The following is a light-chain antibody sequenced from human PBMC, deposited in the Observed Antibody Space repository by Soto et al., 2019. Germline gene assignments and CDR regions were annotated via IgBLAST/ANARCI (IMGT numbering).Light chain of an antibody. CDR3: PSYNSSLRGKL. CDR1: SSHIGAGYD. Sequence: QSVLRQPPSVSGAPVQRVTISCTGSSSHIGAGYDVDWYQQLPVTAPQLLIYGTSNRPSWVPDRFSVSKAGTSASLAITGLAVEDWDQYHCPSYNSSLRGKLFGKGTKLTVL. V-gene: IGLV1-40*01. CDR2: GTS. J-gene: IGLJ3*02.